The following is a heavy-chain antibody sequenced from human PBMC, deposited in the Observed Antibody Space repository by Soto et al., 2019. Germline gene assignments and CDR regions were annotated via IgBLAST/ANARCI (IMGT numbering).Heavy chain of an antibody. V-gene: IGHV4-30-4*01. CDR1: GGPVRDAFSY. J-gene: IGHJ3*02. D-gene: IGHD1-1*01. CDR3: ARELEGGGFDI. CDR2: LSYTGST. Sequence: QVHLQESGPQLVKPSQPLSLTCTVSGGPVRDAFSYWTWIRQPPGKGPEWMGYLSYTGSTYYNPSRRTRATTSVDESSNRLSLRLSSVTAADTAVYYCARELEGGGFDIWGSGTLVTVSS.